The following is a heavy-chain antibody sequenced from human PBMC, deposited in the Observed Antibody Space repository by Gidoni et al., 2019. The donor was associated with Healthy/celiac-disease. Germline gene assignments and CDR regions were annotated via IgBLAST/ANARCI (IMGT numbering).Heavy chain of an antibody. D-gene: IGHD1-26*01. J-gene: IGHJ4*02. V-gene: IGHV3-33*01. Sequence: QVQLVESGGGVVQPGRSLRLSCAASGFPFSSYGMHWVRQAPGKGLEWVAVIWYDGSNKYYADSVKGRFTISRDNSKNTLYLQMNSLRAEDTAVYYCARDPYSGSYYFDYWGQGTLVTVSS. CDR2: IWYDGSNK. CDR1: GFPFSSYG. CDR3: ARDPYSGSYYFDY.